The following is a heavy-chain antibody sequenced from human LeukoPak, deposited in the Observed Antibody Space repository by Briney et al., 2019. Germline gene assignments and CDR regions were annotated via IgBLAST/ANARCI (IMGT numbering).Heavy chain of an antibody. V-gene: IGHV3-7*01. CDR3: ARGPDYADRLDFFDY. D-gene: IGHD4-17*01. CDR2: IKQDGSQ. J-gene: IGHJ4*02. CDR1: GFTFSRHW. Sequence: PGGSLRLSCAAPGFTFSRHWMGWVRQAPGKGPEWVASIKQDGSQYYVDSVKGRFIISRDNAKNSLYLQMNSLRAEDTAVYSCARGPDYADRLDFFDYWGQGTLVTVSS.